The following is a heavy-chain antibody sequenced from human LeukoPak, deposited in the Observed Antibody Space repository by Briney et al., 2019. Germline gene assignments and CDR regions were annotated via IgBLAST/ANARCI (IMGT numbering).Heavy chain of an antibody. CDR1: GFTFSHYA. V-gene: IGHV3-23*01. Sequence: GGSLRLSCAASGFTFSHYAMSWVRQAPGKGLEWVSSISSSGDAXXXADSVKGRFTISRDNSKNTLYLQMNSLRAEDTAVYYCAKEXYXGSLCWGQGTLVTVSS. J-gene: IGHJ4*02. CDR3: AKEXYXGSLC. D-gene: IGHD1-26*01. CDR2: ISSSGDAX.